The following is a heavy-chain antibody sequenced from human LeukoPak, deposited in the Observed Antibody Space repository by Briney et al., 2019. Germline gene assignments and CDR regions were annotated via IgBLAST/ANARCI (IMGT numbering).Heavy chain of an antibody. J-gene: IGHJ3*02. CDR3: ATPYDRTSGKVFDI. CDR1: GFTFSSSA. Sequence: GGSLRLSCAASGFTFSSSAMHWVRQAPGKGLEWVAVIWYDGSNKYYAESVKGRFTISRDNSKNTLSLQMNSLRAEDTAVYYCATPYDRTSGKVFDIWGQGTMVTVSS. V-gene: IGHV3-33*01. D-gene: IGHD3-22*01. CDR2: IWYDGSNK.